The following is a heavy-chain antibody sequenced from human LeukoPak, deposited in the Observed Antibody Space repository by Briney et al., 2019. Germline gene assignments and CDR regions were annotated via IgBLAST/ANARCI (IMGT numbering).Heavy chain of an antibody. D-gene: IGHD3-22*01. V-gene: IGHV1-69*06. CDR1: GYTFTGYY. CDR3: ARAPYDTRTYYFDY. CDR2: IIPIFGTA. J-gene: IGHJ4*02. Sequence: SVKVSCKASGYTFTGYYMHWVRQAPGQGLEWMGGIIPIFGTANYAQKFQGRVTITADKSTTTAYMELSSLRSEDTAVYYCARAPYDTRTYYFDYWGQGTLVTVSS.